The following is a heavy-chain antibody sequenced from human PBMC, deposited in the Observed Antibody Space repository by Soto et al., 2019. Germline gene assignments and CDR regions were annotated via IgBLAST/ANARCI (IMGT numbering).Heavy chain of an antibody. CDR1: GFTFSSYS. CDR2: ISSSSSYI. D-gene: IGHD2-15*01. Sequence: EVQLVESGGGLVKPGGSLTLSCAASGFTFSSYSMNWVRQAPGKGLEWVSSISSSSSYIYYADSVKGRFTISRDNAKNXLYLQMNSLRAEDTAVYYCAREHCSGGSCYSDAFDIWGQGTMVTVSS. J-gene: IGHJ3*02. CDR3: AREHCSGGSCYSDAFDI. V-gene: IGHV3-21*01.